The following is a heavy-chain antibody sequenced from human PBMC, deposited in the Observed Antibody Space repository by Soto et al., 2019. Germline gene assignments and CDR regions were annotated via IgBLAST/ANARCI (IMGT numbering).Heavy chain of an antibody. V-gene: IGHV3-30*18. CDR2: ISNVGNNK. CDR3: AKDHQTYNWDYLFDS. CDR1: GFTFSIND. Sequence: GGSLRLSCAASGFTFSINDMHWVRQAPGRGLEWVAVISNVGNNKYYADSVKGRFTLSRDNSKNMVYLQMDSLRVEDTAVYYCAKDHQTYNWDYLFDSWGPGTLVTVSS. D-gene: IGHD1-7*01. J-gene: IGHJ4*02.